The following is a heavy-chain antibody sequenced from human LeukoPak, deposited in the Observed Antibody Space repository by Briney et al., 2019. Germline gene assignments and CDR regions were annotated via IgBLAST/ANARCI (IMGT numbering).Heavy chain of an antibody. CDR1: GGSISSYY. CDR2: IYYSGST. J-gene: IGHJ5*02. CDR3: ARAHYGSGSYYLRFDP. Sequence: SEPLSLTCTVSGGSISSYYWSWIRQPPGKGLEWIGYIYYSGSTNYNPSLKSRVTISVDTSKNQFSLKLSSVTAADTAVYYCARAHYGSGSYYLRFDPWGQGTLVTVSS. V-gene: IGHV4-59*01. D-gene: IGHD3-10*01.